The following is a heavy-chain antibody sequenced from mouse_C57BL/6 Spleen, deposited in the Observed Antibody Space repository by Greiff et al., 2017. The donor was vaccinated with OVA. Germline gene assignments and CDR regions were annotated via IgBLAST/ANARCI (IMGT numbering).Heavy chain of an antibody. V-gene: IGHV5-9*01. CDR1: GFTFSSYT. J-gene: IGHJ1*03. Sequence: EVKLVESGGGLVKPGGSLKLSCAASGFTFSSYTMSWVRQTPEKRLEWVATISGGGGNTYYPDNVKGRFTISRDNAKNTLYLQMSSLRSEDTALYYCARHGYFDVWGTGTTVTVSS. CDR3: ARHGYFDV. CDR2: ISGGGGNT.